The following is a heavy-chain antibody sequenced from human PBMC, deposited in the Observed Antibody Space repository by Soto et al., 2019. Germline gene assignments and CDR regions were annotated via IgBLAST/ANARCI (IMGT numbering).Heavy chain of an antibody. CDR3: ARDLQGHFGMDA. CDR2: IYSGTTT. CDR1: GFSVSSTY. Sequence: EVQLVESGGGLIQPGGSLRLSCAASGFSVSSTYMSWVRKAPGKGLEWVSGIYSGTTTSYADSVKGRFTISRDNPKNTLYLQMNSLRVEDAAVYYCARDLQGHFGMDAWGPGTTVAVSS. V-gene: IGHV3-53*01. J-gene: IGHJ6*02.